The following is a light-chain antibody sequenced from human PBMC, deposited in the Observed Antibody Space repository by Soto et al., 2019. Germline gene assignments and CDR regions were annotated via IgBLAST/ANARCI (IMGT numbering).Light chain of an antibody. V-gene: IGLV2-14*03. J-gene: IGLJ1*01. CDR1: SSDVGGYNY. CDR3: CSYTTSNTRQIV. Sequence: QSALTQPASVSGSPGQPITISCTGTSSDVGGYNYVSWYQQHPGKASKFMIYDVSSRPSGVSNRFSGSKSGNTASLTISGLQAEDEADYYCCSYTTSNTRQIVFGTGTKVTVL. CDR2: DVS.